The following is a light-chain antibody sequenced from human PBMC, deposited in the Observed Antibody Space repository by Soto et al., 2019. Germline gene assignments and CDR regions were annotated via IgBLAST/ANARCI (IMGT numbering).Light chain of an antibody. CDR2: GAS. Sequence: EIVLTQSPGTLSLYPGERATLSCRASQSVGSNYLAWCQQTPGQAPRLLIHGASTRATGIPDRFSGSGSGTDFTLTLSRLESEDSAVYYCHQYASSPLTFGHGTRLEIK. CDR3: HQYASSPLT. V-gene: IGKV3-20*01. J-gene: IGKJ5*01. CDR1: QSVGSNY.